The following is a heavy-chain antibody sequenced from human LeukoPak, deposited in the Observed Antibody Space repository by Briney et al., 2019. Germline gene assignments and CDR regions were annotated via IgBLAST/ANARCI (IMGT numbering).Heavy chain of an antibody. CDR3: ARSWYGAYYYYGMDV. V-gene: IGHV4-61*05. D-gene: IGHD2-15*01. CDR1: GGSISSSSYY. Sequence: PSETLSLTCTVSGGSISSSSYYWGWIRQPPGKGLEWIGYIYYSGSTNYNPSLKSRVTISVDTSKNQFSLKLSSVTAADTAVYYCARSWYGAYYYYGMDVWGQGTTVTVSS. J-gene: IGHJ6*02. CDR2: IYYSGST.